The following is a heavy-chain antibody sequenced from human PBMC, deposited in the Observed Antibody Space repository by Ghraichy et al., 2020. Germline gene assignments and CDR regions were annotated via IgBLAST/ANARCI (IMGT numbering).Heavy chain of an antibody. D-gene: IGHD5-18*01. CDR3: ARWGGASYGSFDC. CDR2: INHSGNT. J-gene: IGHJ4*02. CDR1: GGSFTAYY. V-gene: IGHV4-34*01. Sequence: SETLSLTCGVYGGSFTAYYWSWIRQPPGKGLEWIGEINHSGNTKYNPSLKSRFTISVDTSKDQFSLKLNSVSAADTAVYYCARWGGASYGSFDCLGQGARVTDSS.